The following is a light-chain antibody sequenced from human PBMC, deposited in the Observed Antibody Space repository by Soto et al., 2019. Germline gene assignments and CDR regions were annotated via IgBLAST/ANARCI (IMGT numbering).Light chain of an antibody. J-gene: IGLJ2*01. CDR3: TSYASSRTVEL. Sequence: QSALTQPASVSGSPGQSITISCTGTSSDVGAYNYVSWYQQHPGTAPKLIVYEVNKRPSGVSNRFSGSKSGNTASLTISGLQAEDEADYYCTSYASSRTVELFGGGTKLTVL. CDR1: SSDVGAYNY. V-gene: IGLV2-14*01. CDR2: EVN.